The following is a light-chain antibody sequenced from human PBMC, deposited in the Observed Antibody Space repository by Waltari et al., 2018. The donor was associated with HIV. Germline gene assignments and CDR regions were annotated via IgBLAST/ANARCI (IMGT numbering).Light chain of an antibody. J-gene: IGLJ3*02. CDR2: EVT. CDR1: STDIGGYNY. CDR3: TSYTTRSTRV. Sequence: QSALTQPASVSGSPGQSITISCSGTSTDIGGYNYVSWYQHHPGKAPKLIIYEVTKRPSGGSNRFSASKSGNTASLTISGLQAEDEADYYCTSYTTRSTRVFGGGTKLTVL. V-gene: IGLV2-14*01.